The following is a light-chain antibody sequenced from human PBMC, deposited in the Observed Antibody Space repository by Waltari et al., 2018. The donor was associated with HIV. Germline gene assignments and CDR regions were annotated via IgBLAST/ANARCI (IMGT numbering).Light chain of an antibody. CDR1: SSDVGSYNL. CDR2: EVS. Sequence: QSALTQPASVSGSPGQSITISCTGTSSDVGSYNLVSWYQQNPDKAPKLMIYEVSKRPSGVSNRFSGSKSGNTASLTISGLQADDEAAYYCCSYAGSSTLIFGGGTKLTVL. V-gene: IGLV2-23*02. CDR3: CSYAGSSTLI. J-gene: IGLJ2*01.